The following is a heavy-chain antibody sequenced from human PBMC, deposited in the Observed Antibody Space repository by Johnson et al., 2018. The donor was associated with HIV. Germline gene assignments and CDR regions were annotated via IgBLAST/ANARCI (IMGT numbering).Heavy chain of an antibody. J-gene: IGHJ3*02. Sequence: VQLVESGGGLVQPGRSLRLSCAASGFTFDDYAMHWVRQAPGKGLEWVSGISWNGGSTGYADSVKGRFTISRDNAKNSLYLQMNSLRAEDTAVYYCAREMRWPSKAAFDIWGLGTMVTVSS. D-gene: IGHD5-24*01. CDR2: ISWNGGST. CDR1: GFTFDDYA. CDR3: AREMRWPSKAAFDI. V-gene: IGHV3-9*01.